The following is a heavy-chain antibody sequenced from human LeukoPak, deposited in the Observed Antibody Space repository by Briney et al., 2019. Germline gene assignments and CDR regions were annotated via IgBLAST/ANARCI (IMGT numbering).Heavy chain of an antibody. J-gene: IGHJ4*02. Sequence: GGSLRLSCAASGFTFSSYAMSWVRQAPGKGLEWVSAISGSGGSTYYADSVKGRFTISRDNPKNTLYLQMNSLRAEDTAVYYSGTYYYDSSGSYYFDYWGQGTLVTVSS. CDR3: GTYYYDSSGSYYFDY. V-gene: IGHV3-23*01. D-gene: IGHD3-22*01. CDR2: ISGSGGST. CDR1: GFTFSSYA.